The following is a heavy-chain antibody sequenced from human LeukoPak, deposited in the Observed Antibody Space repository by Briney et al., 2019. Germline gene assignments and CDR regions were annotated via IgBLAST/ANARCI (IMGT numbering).Heavy chain of an antibody. Sequence: ASVKVSCTASGYTFTNYYMHWVRQAPGQGLEWMVIINPSGGSTSYAQKFQGRVSMTRDTSTSTVYMELSSLRSEDTAVYYCAAGIAAAGTADYYGMDVWGQGTTVTVSS. D-gene: IGHD6-13*01. CDR1: GYTFTNYY. CDR2: INPSGGST. CDR3: AAGIAAAGTADYYGMDV. J-gene: IGHJ6*02. V-gene: IGHV1-46*01.